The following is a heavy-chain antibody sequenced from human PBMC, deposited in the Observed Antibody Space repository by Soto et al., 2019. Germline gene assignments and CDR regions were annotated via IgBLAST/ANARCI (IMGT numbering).Heavy chain of an antibody. Sequence: PSETLSLTCTVSGGSIGTYYWSWIRQPPGKGLEWIGYIYYRGNTDYNPSLKSRVTISLDTPKNQFSLKLSSVTAADTAVYYCARHPGYYDILTGYTTYCFDYWGQGILVTVSS. CDR1: GGSIGTYY. J-gene: IGHJ4*02. CDR3: ARHPGYYDILTGYTTYCFDY. V-gene: IGHV4-59*08. CDR2: IYYRGNT. D-gene: IGHD3-9*01.